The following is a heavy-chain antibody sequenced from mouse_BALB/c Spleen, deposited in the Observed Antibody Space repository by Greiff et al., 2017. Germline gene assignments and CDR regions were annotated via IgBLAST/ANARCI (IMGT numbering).Heavy chain of an antibody. Sequence: VQLQQSGTVLARPGASVKMSCKASGYSFTSYWMHWVKQRPGQGLEWIGAIYPGNSDTSYNQKFKGKAKLTAVTSASTAYMELSSLTNEDSAVYYCTRGAEPYYGSSSSWFAYWGQGTLVTVSA. D-gene: IGHD1-1*01. J-gene: IGHJ3*01. CDR3: TRGAEPYYGSSSSWFAY. V-gene: IGHV1-5*01. CDR1: GYSFTSYW. CDR2: IYPGNSDT.